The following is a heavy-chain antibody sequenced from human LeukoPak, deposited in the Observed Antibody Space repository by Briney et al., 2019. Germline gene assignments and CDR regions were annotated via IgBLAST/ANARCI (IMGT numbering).Heavy chain of an antibody. Sequence: PGGSLRLSCAVSGFTFNYYDMQWVRQAPGKRLEWVSAIRTTGDTHYPDSVKGRFAMSREDAKNSVHLQMNTLRAGDTAVYYCARGVSYYYDNSGHPGWYFDLWGRGTLVTVSS. J-gene: IGHJ2*01. D-gene: IGHD3-22*01. CDR2: IRTTGDT. CDR3: ARGVSYYYDNSGHPGWYFDL. CDR1: GFTFNYYD. V-gene: IGHV3-13*01.